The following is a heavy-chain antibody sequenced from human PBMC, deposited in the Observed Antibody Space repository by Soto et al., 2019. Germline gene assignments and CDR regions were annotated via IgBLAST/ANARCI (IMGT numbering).Heavy chain of an antibody. CDR1: GGTFSSYA. J-gene: IGHJ3*02. CDR2: IIPIFGTA. Sequence: GASVKVSCKASGGTFSSYAISWVRQAPGQGLEWMGGIIPIFGTANYAQKFQGRVTITADESTSTAYMELSSLRSEDTAVYYCARDSSGPVPHDAFDIWGQGTMVTVS. CDR3: ARDSSGPVPHDAFDI. V-gene: IGHV1-69*13. D-gene: IGHD3-22*01.